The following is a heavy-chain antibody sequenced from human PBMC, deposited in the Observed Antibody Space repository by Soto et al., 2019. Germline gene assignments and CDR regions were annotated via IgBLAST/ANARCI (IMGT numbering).Heavy chain of an antibody. J-gene: IGHJ4*02. CDR3: ARMESRLRKSFFDY. CDR1: GGSISSGGYS. CDR2: IYHSGST. V-gene: IGHV4-30-2*01. Sequence: PSETLSLTCAVSGGSISSGGYSWSWIRQPPGKGLEWIGYIYHSGSTYYNPSLKSRVTISVDRSKNQFSLKLSSVTAADTAVYYCARMESRLRKSFFDYWGQGTLVTVSS. D-gene: IGHD4-17*01.